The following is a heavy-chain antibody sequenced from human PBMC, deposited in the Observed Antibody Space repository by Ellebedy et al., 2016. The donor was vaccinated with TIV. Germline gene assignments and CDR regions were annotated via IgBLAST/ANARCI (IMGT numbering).Heavy chain of an antibody. Sequence: ASVKVSXXASGYSFSGYYIHWVRQAPGQGLEWMGWINSGSGGTKYAHKFQGRVTITRDTSTRTAYMELSRLKFDDTAMYYCARWGDDYSNSYYFDFWGQGTLVTVSS. D-gene: IGHD4-11*01. J-gene: IGHJ4*02. CDR2: INSGSGGT. V-gene: IGHV1-2*02. CDR1: GYSFSGYY. CDR3: ARWGDDYSNSYYFDF.